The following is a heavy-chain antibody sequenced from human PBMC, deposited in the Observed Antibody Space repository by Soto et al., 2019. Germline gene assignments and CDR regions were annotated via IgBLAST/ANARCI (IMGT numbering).Heavy chain of an antibody. CDR2: ISYDGVNK. CDR1: GFTFSTYG. V-gene: IGHV3-30*18. CDR3: AKDQGGYLSVFDY. Sequence: GGSLRLSCAASGFTFSTYGMHWVRQAPGKGLEWVAVISYDGVNKYYADSVKGRFTISRDSSKNTLYLQMDSLRAEDTAFYYCAKDQGGYLSVFDYWGQGT. J-gene: IGHJ4*02. D-gene: IGHD5-12*01.